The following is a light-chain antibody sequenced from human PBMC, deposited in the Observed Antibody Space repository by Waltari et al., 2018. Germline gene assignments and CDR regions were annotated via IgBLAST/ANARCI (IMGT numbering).Light chain of an antibody. CDR1: ALPQQY. Sequence: SYELTQPPSVSVSPGQTARITCSADALPQQYAYWYQQKPGQAPVLVINKDNERPSGSPERFAGSSSGTTVTLTISGVQAEDEADYYCQSADSSGTWVFGGGTKLTVL. CDR3: QSADSSGTWV. J-gene: IGLJ3*02. V-gene: IGLV3-25*03. CDR2: KDN.